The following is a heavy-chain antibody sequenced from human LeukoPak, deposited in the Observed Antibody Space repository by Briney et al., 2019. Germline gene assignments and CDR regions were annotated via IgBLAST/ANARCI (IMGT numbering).Heavy chain of an antibody. J-gene: IGHJ4*02. V-gene: IGHV3-23*01. CDR1: GFTLNSYA. CDR2: ISVTGSST. D-gene: IGHD2-21*02. Sequence: GGSLTLSCVLSGFTLNSYAMSWVRQAPGQGLEWVSTISVTGSSTYDADCVKGRFTTSKDKSKNTLYLQRNGLRVEDTDVYDCAKTLRSGDWYFDYWGQGTLVTVSS. CDR3: AKTLRSGDWYFDY.